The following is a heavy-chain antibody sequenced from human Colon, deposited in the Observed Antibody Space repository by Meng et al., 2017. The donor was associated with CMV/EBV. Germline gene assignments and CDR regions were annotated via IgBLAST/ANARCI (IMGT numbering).Heavy chain of an antibody. CDR2: IYYSGTT. V-gene: IGHV4-61*01. CDR1: GASVSSGTYY. Sequence: SETLSLTCTVSGASVSSGTYYWNWVRQAPGKGLEWIGYIYYSGTTNFNPSLKSRVTMSIDPSKNRFSLRLDSVTAADTAVYYCARARYCALTSCSPLNYFDLWGQGTLVTVSS. D-gene: IGHD2-2*01. CDR3: ARARYCALTSCSPLNYFDL. J-gene: IGHJ5*02.